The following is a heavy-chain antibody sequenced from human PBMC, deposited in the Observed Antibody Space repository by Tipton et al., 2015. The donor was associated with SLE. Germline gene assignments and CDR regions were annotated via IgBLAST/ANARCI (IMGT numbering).Heavy chain of an antibody. Sequence: SLRLSCAASGFTFSSYWMSWVRQAPGKGLEWVANIKQDGSEKYYVDSVKGRFTISRDNAKNSLYLQMNSLRAEDTAVYYCGSSLTGCYGMDVWGQGTTVTVSS. D-gene: IGHD3-10*01. J-gene: IGHJ6*02. CDR2: IKQDGSEK. CDR1: GFTFSSYW. V-gene: IGHV3-7*01. CDR3: GSSLTGCYGMDV.